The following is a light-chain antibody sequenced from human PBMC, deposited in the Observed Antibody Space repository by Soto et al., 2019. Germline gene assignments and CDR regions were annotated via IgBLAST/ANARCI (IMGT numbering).Light chain of an antibody. CDR2: GAS. CDR3: QQYNNWPET. V-gene: IGKV3-15*01. Sequence: EIVMTQPPATLSVSPGERATLSCRASQSVSSNLAWYQQKPGQAPRLLIYGASTRATGIPARFSGSGSGTKFTLTISSLQSEDFAVYYCQQYNNWPETFGQGTKV. J-gene: IGKJ1*01. CDR1: QSVSSN.